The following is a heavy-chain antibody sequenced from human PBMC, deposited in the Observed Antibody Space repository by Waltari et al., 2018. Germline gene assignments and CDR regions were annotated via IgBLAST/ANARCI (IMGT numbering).Heavy chain of an antibody. Sequence: EVQLVESGGGLVQPGGSLRPSGAAYGVTLSSYWMSWVRQAPGKGLEWVANIKKDGSEEYYVDSVRGRFTISRDNAKNSLYLQMNSLRPEDTAVYYCARDQWFAFDIWGQGTMVTVSS. V-gene: IGHV3-7*01. CDR3: ARDQWFAFDI. J-gene: IGHJ3*02. CDR2: IKKDGSEE. D-gene: IGHD3-22*01. CDR1: GVTLSSYW.